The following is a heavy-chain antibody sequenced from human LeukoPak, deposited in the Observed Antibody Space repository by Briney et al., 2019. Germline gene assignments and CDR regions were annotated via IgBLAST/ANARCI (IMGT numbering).Heavy chain of an antibody. V-gene: IGHV4-34*01. J-gene: IGHJ2*01. Sequence: PETLSLTCAVYGGSFSGYYWSWIRQPPGKGLEWIGEINHSGSTNYNPSLKSRVTISVDTSKNQFSLKLSSVTAADTAVYYCARVIGGYASWYFDLWGRGTLVTVSS. D-gene: IGHD5-12*01. CDR3: ARVIGGYASWYFDL. CDR2: INHSGST. CDR1: GGSFSGYY.